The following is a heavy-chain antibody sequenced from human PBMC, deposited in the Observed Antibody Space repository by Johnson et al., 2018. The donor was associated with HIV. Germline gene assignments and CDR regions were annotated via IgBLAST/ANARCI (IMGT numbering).Heavy chain of an antibody. J-gene: IGHJ3*02. CDR3: VRVGKYCDDDCHSGVDAFDI. CDR2: ISYDGSNK. CDR1: GFTFSSYA. V-gene: IGHV3-30*04. Sequence: QVQLVESGGGVVQPGRSLRLSCAASGFTFSSYAMHWVRQAPGKGLEWVAVISYDGSNKYYAESVKGRFTVSRDNSKNSLYLHMNSLRVEDTALYYCVRVGKYCDDDCHSGVDAFDIWGQGTMVTVSS. D-gene: IGHD2-21*02.